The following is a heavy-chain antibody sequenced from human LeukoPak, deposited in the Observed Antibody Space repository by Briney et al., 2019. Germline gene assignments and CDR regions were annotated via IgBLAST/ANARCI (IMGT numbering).Heavy chain of an antibody. CDR2: TSSSGSTI. V-gene: IGHV3-48*03. CDR3: ARVPTVGSGGYQFDY. Sequence: GGSLRLSCAASGFTFSSYEMNWVRQAPGKGLEWVSYTSSSGSTIYYADSVKGRFTISRDNAKKSLYLQMNSLRAEDTAVYYCARVPTVGSGGYQFDYWGQGTLVTVSS. CDR1: GFTFSSYE. D-gene: IGHD2-15*01. J-gene: IGHJ4*02.